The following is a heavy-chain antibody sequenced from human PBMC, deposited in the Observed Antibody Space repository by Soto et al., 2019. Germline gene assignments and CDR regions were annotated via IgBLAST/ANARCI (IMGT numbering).Heavy chain of an antibody. CDR2: IYYSGST. D-gene: IGHD4-17*01. Sequence: SETLSLTCTVSGGSISSYYWSWIRQPPGKGLEWIGYIYYSGSTNYNPSLKSRVTISVDTSKNQFSLKLSSVTAADTAVYYCATEAKSGDSYYYYMDVWGKGTTVTVSS. V-gene: IGHV4-59*01. CDR1: GGSISSYY. CDR3: ATEAKSGDSYYYYMDV. J-gene: IGHJ6*03.